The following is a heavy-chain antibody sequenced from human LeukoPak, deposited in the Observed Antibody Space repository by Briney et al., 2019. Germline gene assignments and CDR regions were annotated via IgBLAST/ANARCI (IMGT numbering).Heavy chain of an antibody. CDR2: INPNSGGT. CDR3: ASGIPWQLVDY. Sequence: GASVTVSCTASGYTFTGYYMHWVRQAPGQGLEWMVWINPNSGGTNYAQKFQGRVTITADESTSTAYMELSSLRSEDTAVYYCASGIPWQLVDYWGQGTLVTVSS. D-gene: IGHD6-6*01. CDR1: GYTFTGYY. J-gene: IGHJ4*02. V-gene: IGHV1-2*02.